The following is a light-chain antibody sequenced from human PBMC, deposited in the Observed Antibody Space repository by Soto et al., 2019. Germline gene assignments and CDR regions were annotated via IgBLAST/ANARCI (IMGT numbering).Light chain of an antibody. Sequence: QSALTQPASVSGSPGQSITIYCTGTSADVGGSKYVSWNQQHPGKAPKLIIFEVRSRPSGVSDRFSGSKSGNTASLTISGLQADDEADYYCSSYTSRSTVVFGGGTKLTVL. V-gene: IGLV2-14*03. CDR3: SSYTSRSTVV. CDR2: EVR. J-gene: IGLJ3*02. CDR1: SADVGGSKY.